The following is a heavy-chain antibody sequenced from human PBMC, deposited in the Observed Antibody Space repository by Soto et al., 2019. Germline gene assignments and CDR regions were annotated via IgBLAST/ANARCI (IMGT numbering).Heavy chain of an antibody. J-gene: IGHJ5*02. CDR2: IYYSGST. V-gene: IGHV4-31*03. CDR3: AIFDCSGVSCYPPENWFDP. CDR1: GGSISSGGYY. Sequence: PSETLSLTCTVSGGSISSGGYYWSWIRQHPGKGLEWIGYIYYSGSTYYNPSLKSRVTISVDTSKNQFSLELSSVTAADTAVYYCAIFDCSGVSCYPPENWFDPWGQGTLVTVSS. D-gene: IGHD2-15*01.